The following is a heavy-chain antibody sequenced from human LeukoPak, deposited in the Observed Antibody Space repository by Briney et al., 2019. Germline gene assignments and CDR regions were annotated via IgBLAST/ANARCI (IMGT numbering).Heavy chain of an antibody. J-gene: IGHJ4*02. CDR1: GGSFSGYY. D-gene: IGHD6-13*01. CDR3: ARGVAAAPFDY. Sequence: SETLSLTCAVYGGSFSGYYWSWIRQPPGKGLEWIGEINHSGSTNYNPSLKGRVTISVDTSKNQFSLKLSSVTAADTAVYYCARGVAAAPFDYWGQGTLVTVSS. V-gene: IGHV4-34*01. CDR2: INHSGST.